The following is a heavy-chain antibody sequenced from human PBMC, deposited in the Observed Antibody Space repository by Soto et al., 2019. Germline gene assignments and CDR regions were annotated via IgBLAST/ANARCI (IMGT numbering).Heavy chain of an antibody. CDR3: ARDRLTGDSREAFDY. Sequence: EVQLVESGGGLVKPGESLRLSCTASGFTFGAYSLSWFRQAPGKGLEWVSSINPSGTDIHYTGSMEGRFTISRDNAKSTLYLQMTSLSVEDTAVYYCARDRLTGDSREAFDYWGQGTLVTVSS. CDR1: GFTFGAYS. D-gene: IGHD3-9*01. CDR2: INPSGTDI. J-gene: IGHJ4*02. V-gene: IGHV3-21*01.